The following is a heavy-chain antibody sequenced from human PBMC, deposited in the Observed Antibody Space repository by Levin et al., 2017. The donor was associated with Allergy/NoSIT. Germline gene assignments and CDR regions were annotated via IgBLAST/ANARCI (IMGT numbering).Heavy chain of an antibody. CDR3: ATLGYCSSTTCRRYFDY. J-gene: IGHJ4*02. V-gene: IGHV3-23*01. D-gene: IGHD2-2*01. CDR2: ISGSGGST. Sequence: GGSLRLSCAASGFTFSSYAMSWVRQAPGKGLEWVSAISGSGGSTYYADSVKGRFTISRDTSKNTLYLQMNRLRAEDTAVYYCATLGYCSSTTCRRYFDYWGQGTLVTVSS. CDR1: GFTFSSYA.